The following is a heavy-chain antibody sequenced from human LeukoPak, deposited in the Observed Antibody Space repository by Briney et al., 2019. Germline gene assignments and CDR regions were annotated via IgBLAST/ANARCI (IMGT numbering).Heavy chain of an antibody. CDR1: GFTFSTYA. V-gene: IGHV3-23*01. J-gene: IGHJ5*01. Sequence: GGSLRLSCAASGFTFSTYAMSWVRQAPGKGLEWVSAISASGGTTYYADSVKGRFTISRDNSKNTLYLQMNSLRAEDTAVYYCAKEPREYCSSTSCPNWFDSWGQGTLVNVSS. CDR3: AKEPREYCSSTSCPNWFDS. CDR2: ISASGGTT. D-gene: IGHD2-2*01.